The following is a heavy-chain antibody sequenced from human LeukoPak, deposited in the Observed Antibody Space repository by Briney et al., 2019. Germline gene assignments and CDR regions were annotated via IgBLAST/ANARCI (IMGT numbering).Heavy chain of an antibody. CDR3: ARAYYDILTGYYYMDV. Sequence: PSENLSLTCTVSGGSISSYYWSWIRQPPGKGLEWIGYIYYSGSTNYNPSLKSRVTISVDTSKNQFSLKLSSVTAADTAVYYCARAYYDILTGYYYMDVWGKGTTVTVSS. D-gene: IGHD3-9*01. CDR1: GGSISSYY. CDR2: IYYSGST. V-gene: IGHV4-59*01. J-gene: IGHJ6*03.